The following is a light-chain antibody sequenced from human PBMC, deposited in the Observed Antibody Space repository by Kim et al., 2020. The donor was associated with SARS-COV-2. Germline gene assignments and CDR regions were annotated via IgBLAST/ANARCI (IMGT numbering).Light chain of an antibody. CDR3: QQDGKSPLT. J-gene: IGKJ4*01. CDR2: GAS. V-gene: IGKV3-20*01. CDR1: QGVSSSY. Sequence: CPWERAAPSCRASQGVSSSYLAWYQPKPGQTPRLLVYGASSRATDIPDRFSGSGSGTDFTLTISRLEAEDFAVYYCQQDGKSPLTFGGGTKVDIK.